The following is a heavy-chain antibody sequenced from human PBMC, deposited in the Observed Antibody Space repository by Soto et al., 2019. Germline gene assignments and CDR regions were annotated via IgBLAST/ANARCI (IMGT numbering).Heavy chain of an antibody. CDR3: AKHKRYCTSTSCYYYYYMDV. Sequence: GGSLRLSCAASGFTFSSYAMSWVRQAPGKGLEWVSAISGSGGSTYYADSVKGRFTISRDNSKNTLDLQMNSLRAEDTAVYYCAKHKRYCTSTSCYYYYYMDVWGKGTTVTVSS. CDR2: ISGSGGST. V-gene: IGHV3-23*01. CDR1: GFTFSSYA. J-gene: IGHJ6*03. D-gene: IGHD2-2*01.